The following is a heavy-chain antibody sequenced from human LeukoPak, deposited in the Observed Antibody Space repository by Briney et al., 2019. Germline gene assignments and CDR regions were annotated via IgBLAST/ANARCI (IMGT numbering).Heavy chain of an antibody. CDR1: GGSISSYY. V-gene: IGHV4-59*01. CDR2: IYYSGST. CDR3: ARAYCSRTTCYFDH. D-gene: IGHD2-2*01. Sequence: PSETLSLTCTVSGGSISSYYWSWIRQFPGKGLEWIGFIYYSGSTNYNPSLKSRVTISVDTSKNQFSLKLNSVTAADTAVYYCARAYCSRTTCYFDHWGPGTLVIVSS. J-gene: IGHJ4*02.